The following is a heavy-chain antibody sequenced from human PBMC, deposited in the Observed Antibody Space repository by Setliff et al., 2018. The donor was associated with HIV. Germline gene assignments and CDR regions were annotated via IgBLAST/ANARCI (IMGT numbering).Heavy chain of an antibody. CDR1: GFTLSIYE. D-gene: IGHD6-19*01. Sequence: GGSLRLSCAASGFTLSIYEMNWVRQGPGRGLEWVSYISSSGSTIFYADSVKGRFTISRDNAKNSLYLQMNSLTIEDTAVYYCTTEDAELDPDSSGRLHYYSYIDVWGKGTTVTVFS. J-gene: IGHJ6*03. V-gene: IGHV3-48*03. CDR2: ISSSGSTI. CDR3: TTEDAELDPDSSGRLHYYSYIDV.